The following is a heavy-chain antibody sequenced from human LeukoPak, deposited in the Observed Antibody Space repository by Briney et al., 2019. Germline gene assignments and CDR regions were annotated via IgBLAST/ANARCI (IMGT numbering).Heavy chain of an antibody. Sequence: PSETLSLTCTVSGGSISSGSYYWSWIRQPAGKGLEWIGRIYTSGSTNYNPSLKSRVTISVDTSKNQFSLKLSSVTAAATAVYYCARVTTGGYYNCWGQGTLVTVSS. CDR1: GGSISSGSYY. V-gene: IGHV4-61*02. CDR3: ARVTTGGYYNC. D-gene: IGHD3-22*01. CDR2: IYTSGST. J-gene: IGHJ4*02.